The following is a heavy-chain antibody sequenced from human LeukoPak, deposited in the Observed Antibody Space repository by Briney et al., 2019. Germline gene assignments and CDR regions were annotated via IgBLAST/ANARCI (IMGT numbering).Heavy chain of an antibody. CDR2: IKQDGSEK. V-gene: IGHV3-7*01. D-gene: IGHD3-22*01. CDR1: GFTFSSYW. CDR3: ARDRYYYYDSSGYGY. J-gene: IGHJ4*02. Sequence: GGSLRLSCAASGFTFSSYWTSWVRQAPGKGLEWVANIKQDGSEKYYVDSVKGRFTISRDNAKNSLYLQMNSLRAEDTAVYYCARDRYYYYDSSGYGYWGQGTLVTVSS.